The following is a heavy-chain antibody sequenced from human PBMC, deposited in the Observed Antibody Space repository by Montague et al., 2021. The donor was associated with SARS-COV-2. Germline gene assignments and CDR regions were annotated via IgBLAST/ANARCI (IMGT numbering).Heavy chain of an antibody. V-gene: IGHV4-39*02. CDR2: IYYTGNT. J-gene: IGHJ3*01. CDR1: GGSITNNIDY. D-gene: IGHD3-22*01. CDR3: ARLKRYFDSSGSPSAFDF. Sequence: SETLSLTYTVSGGSITNNIDYWAWIRQPPGKGLEWIGSIYYTGNTYYNPSLKSRVTISVVTSKNHFTLKLSSVTAAETAVYYRARLKRYFDSSGSPSAFDFWGQGTKVTVSS.